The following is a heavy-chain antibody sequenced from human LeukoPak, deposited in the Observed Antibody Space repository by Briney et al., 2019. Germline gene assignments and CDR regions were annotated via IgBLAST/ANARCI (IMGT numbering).Heavy chain of an antibody. D-gene: IGHD6-6*01. Sequence: SETLSLTCAVYGGSFSGYYWSWIRQPPGKGLEWIGEINHSGSTNYNPSLKSRVTISVDTSKNQFSLKLSSVTAADTAVYYCARGGFEYSSSSIPKPNYYYYMDVWGKGTTVTVSS. CDR3: ARGGFEYSSSSIPKPNYYYYMDV. CDR1: GGSFSGYY. V-gene: IGHV4-34*01. J-gene: IGHJ6*03. CDR2: INHSGST.